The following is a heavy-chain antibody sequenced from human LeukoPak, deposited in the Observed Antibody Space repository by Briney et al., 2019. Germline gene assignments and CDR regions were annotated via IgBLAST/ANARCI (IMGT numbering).Heavy chain of an antibody. CDR2: ISSSRSTI. J-gene: IGHJ4*02. CDR1: GFTFSSYA. V-gene: IGHV3-48*04. D-gene: IGHD3-10*01. Sequence: GGSLRLSCAASGFTFSSYAMSWVRQAPGKGLEWVSYISSSRSTIYYADSVQGRFTISRDNAKNSLYLQMNSLRAEDTAVYYCAKEGPYYYGSGSYYTDYWGQGTLVTVSS. CDR3: AKEGPYYYGSGSYYTDY.